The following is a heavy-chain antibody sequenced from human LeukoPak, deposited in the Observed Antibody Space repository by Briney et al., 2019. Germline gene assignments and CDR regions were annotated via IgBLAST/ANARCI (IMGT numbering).Heavy chain of an antibody. Sequence: SETLSLTCAVYGGSFSGYYWSWIRQPPVKGLEWIGEINHSGSTNYNPSLKSRVTISVDTSKNQFSLKLSSVTAADTAVYYCARCNSGCFNWFDPWGQGTLVTVSS. CDR2: INHSGST. V-gene: IGHV4-34*01. D-gene: IGHD2-15*01. CDR3: ARCNSGCFNWFDP. J-gene: IGHJ5*02. CDR1: GGSFSGYY.